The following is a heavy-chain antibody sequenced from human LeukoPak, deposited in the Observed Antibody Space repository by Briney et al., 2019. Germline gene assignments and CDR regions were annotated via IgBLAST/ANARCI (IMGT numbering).Heavy chain of an antibody. CDR3: ARDRYQNWFDP. J-gene: IGHJ5*02. CDR2: INHSGST. V-gene: IGHV4-34*01. Sequence: NPSETLSLTCAVYGGSFSGYYWSWIRQPPGKGLEWIGEINHSGSTNYNPSLKSRVTISGDTSKNQFSLKLSSVTAEDTAVYYCARDRYQNWFDPWGQGTLVIVSS. D-gene: IGHD2-2*01. CDR1: GGSFSGYY.